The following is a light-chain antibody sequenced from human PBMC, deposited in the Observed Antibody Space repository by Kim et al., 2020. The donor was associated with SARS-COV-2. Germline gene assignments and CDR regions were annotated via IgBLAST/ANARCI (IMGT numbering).Light chain of an antibody. CDR3: AAWDDSLNGVV. J-gene: IGLJ2*01. CDR2: SDR. Sequence: GQRVTISCSVSSSNIGSNAVNWYQQLPGTAPKLLIYSDRQRPSGVPDRFSGSKSGTSASLAISGLQSEDEADYFCAAWDDSLNGVVFGGGTQLTVL. V-gene: IGLV1-44*01. CDR1: SSNIGSNA.